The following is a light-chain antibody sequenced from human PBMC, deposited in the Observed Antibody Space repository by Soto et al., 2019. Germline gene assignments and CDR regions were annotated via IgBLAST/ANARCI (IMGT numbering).Light chain of an antibody. J-gene: IGKJ1*01. CDR1: QGIRND. V-gene: IGKV1-17*01. CDR2: GSS. CDR3: QQYYSYPWT. Sequence: DIQMTQSPSSLSASVGDRVTIPFRASQGIRNDLGWYQQKPGKAPKRLIYGSSSLQSGVPSRFSGSGPGTDFTLTISCLQSEDFATYYCQQYYSYPWTFGQGTKVDIK.